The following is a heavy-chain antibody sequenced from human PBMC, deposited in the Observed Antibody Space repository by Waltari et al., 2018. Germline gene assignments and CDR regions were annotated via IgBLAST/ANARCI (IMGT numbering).Heavy chain of an antibody. D-gene: IGHD2-15*01. J-gene: IGHJ4*02. Sequence: QVQLVESGGGVVQPGGSLRLSCAASGFTFSSYGMHWVRQAPGKGLEWVAFIRYDGSNKYYADSVKGRFTISRDNSKNTLYLQMNSLRAEDTAVYYCAKRGLGYCSGGSCYADYWGQGTLVTVSS. V-gene: IGHV3-30*02. CDR3: AKRGLGYCSGGSCYADY. CDR2: IRYDGSNK. CDR1: GFTFSSYG.